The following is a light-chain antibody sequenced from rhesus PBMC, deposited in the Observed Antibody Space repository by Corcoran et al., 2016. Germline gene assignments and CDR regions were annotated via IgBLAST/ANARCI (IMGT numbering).Light chain of an antibody. CDR3: PKYNGWPYS. CDR2: YES. Sequence: ETVMMQSPATLSLFPGERATLPCRASQNVGSTLAWFQQKPGQAPRLLIYYESTRATGIPDRFSATGSGTEFTLTISSLDPEDAGVYYCPKYNGWPYSFGRGTKVEIK. J-gene: IGKJ2*01. CDR1: QNVGST. V-gene: IGKV3-35*02.